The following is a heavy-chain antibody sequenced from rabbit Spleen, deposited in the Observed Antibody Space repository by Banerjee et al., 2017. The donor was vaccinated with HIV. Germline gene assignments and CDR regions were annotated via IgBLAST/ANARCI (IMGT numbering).Heavy chain of an antibody. D-gene: IGHD1-1*01. J-gene: IGHJ6*01. CDR2: IYAGSSGNT. CDR3: ARDTSSSFSSYGMDL. Sequence: QEQLVESGGGLVKPGASLTLTCTASGVSFSSSSYMCWVRQAPGKGLEWIACIYAGSSGNTYYATWAKGRFTISKTSSTTVTLQMASLTAADTATYFCARDTSSSFSSYGMDLWGPGTLVTVS. CDR1: GVSFSSSSY. V-gene: IGHV1S45*01.